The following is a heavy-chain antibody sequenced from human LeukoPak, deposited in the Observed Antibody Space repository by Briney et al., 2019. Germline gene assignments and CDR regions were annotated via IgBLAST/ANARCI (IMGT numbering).Heavy chain of an antibody. CDR1: GFTFSSYS. Sequence: PGGSLRLSCAASGFTFSSYSMNWVRQAPGKGLEWVSSISSSSSYIYYADSVKGRFTISRDNAKNSLYLQMNSLRAEDAAVYYCARAGLYSSFWQQLASIDYWGQGTLVTVSS. J-gene: IGHJ4*02. V-gene: IGHV3-21*01. D-gene: IGHD6-13*01. CDR2: ISSSSSYI. CDR3: ARAGLYSSFWQQLASIDY.